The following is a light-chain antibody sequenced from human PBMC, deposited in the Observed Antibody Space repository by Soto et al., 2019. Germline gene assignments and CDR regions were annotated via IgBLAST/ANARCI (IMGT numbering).Light chain of an antibody. Sequence: QSALTQPASVSGSPGQSTTISCTGTSSDVGSHNLVSWYQQHPGKAPKFMIYEVSKRPSGVSNRFSGSKSGNTASLTISGLQAEDEADYYCCSYAGSSTSRVFGTGTKLTVL. V-gene: IGLV2-23*02. J-gene: IGLJ1*01. CDR3: CSYAGSSTSRV. CDR1: SSDVGSHNL. CDR2: EVS.